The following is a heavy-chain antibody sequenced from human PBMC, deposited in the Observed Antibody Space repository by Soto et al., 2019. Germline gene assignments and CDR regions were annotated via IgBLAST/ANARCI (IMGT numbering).Heavy chain of an antibody. CDR1: GFSLSTSGVG. J-gene: IGHJ5*02. Sequence: QITLKESGPTLVKPTQTLTLTCTFSGFSLSTSGVGVGWIRQPPGKALEWLALIYWDDDKRYSPSLKSRLTLXKDTSKNQVVLTMTNMDPVDTPTYYCAHKRGYYDFWSGYAPWGQGTLVTVSS. CDR3: AHKRGYYDFWSGYAP. CDR2: IYWDDDK. V-gene: IGHV2-5*02. D-gene: IGHD3-3*01.